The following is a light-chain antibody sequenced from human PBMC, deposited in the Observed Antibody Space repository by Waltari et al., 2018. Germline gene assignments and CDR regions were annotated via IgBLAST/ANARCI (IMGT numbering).Light chain of an antibody. Sequence: DFQMTQSPSSLSASVGDRVTITCQASQHIGRSLNWYQQKPGKAPKLLIYDASYLETGVPSRFSGSGYGTDFTFTISGLQPEDFATYYCQQYDFLPQFTFGPGTTVDMK. CDR2: DAS. V-gene: IGKV1-33*01. J-gene: IGKJ3*01. CDR1: QHIGRS. CDR3: QQYDFLPQFT.